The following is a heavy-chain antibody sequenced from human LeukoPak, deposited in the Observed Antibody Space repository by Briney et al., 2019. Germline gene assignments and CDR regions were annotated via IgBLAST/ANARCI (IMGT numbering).Heavy chain of an antibody. CDR1: GFTFSSYS. V-gene: IGHV3-21*01. D-gene: IGHD2-2*01. J-gene: IGHJ4*02. CDR2: ISSSCSYI. Sequence: PGGSLRLSCAASGFTFSSYSMNWVRQAPGKGLEWVSSISSSCSYIYYADSVKGRFTISRDNAKNSLYLQMNSLRAEDTAVYYCARRGTYQLTPFDYWGQGTLVTVSS. CDR3: ARRGTYQLTPFDY.